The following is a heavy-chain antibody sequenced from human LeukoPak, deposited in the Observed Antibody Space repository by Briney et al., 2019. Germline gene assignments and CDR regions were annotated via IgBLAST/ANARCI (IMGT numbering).Heavy chain of an antibody. CDR2: IKYDGSNK. D-gene: IGHD6-13*01. CDR3: AKDLIPAADGTYFDY. J-gene: IGHJ4*02. V-gene: IGHV3-30*02. CDR1: DFTFSTHA. Sequence: PGGSLRLSCVAFDFTFSTHAMSWVRQAPGKGLEWVAFIKYDGSNKYYADSVKGRFTISRDNSKNTLYLQMNSLRPEDTAVYYCAKDLIPAADGTYFDYWGQGTLVTVSS.